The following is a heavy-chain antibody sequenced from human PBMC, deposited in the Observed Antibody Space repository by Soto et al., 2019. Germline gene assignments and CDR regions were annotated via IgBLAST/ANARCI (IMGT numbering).Heavy chain of an antibody. Sequence: QVQLVQSGAEVKKPGSSVKVSCKASGGTFSSYAISWVRQAPGQGLEWMGGIIPIFGTANYAQKFQGRVTITSDEFTSTAYMELSSLRSEDTAVYYCAREGYCSGGSCYRGYGMDVWGHGTTVTVSS. J-gene: IGHJ6*02. CDR1: GGTFSSYA. V-gene: IGHV1-69*01. D-gene: IGHD2-15*01. CDR3: AREGYCSGGSCYRGYGMDV. CDR2: IIPIFGTA.